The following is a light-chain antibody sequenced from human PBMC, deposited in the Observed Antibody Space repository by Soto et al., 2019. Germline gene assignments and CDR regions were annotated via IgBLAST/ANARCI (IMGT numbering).Light chain of an antibody. CDR1: QSVSSY. V-gene: IGKV3-11*01. Sequence: EIVLTQSPATLSLSPGERATLSCRASQSVSSYLAWYQQKPGQAPRLLIYDASNRATGIPARFSGSGSGTDFTLTISSLEPEDFAIYYCQQYNAWPLTFGGGTKVEFK. J-gene: IGKJ4*01. CDR2: DAS. CDR3: QQYNAWPLT.